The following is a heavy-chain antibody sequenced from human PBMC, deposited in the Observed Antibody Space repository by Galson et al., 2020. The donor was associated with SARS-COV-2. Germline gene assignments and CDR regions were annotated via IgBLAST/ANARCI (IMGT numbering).Heavy chain of an antibody. Sequence: GGSLRLSCAASGFNFDDYGFHWVRQAPGKGLEWVSGIKWRSGSWGYADSVKGRFTISRDNARNSLYLQMNSLRVEDTALYYCVKDTSAWAFSFDYWGQGALVTVSS. D-gene: IGHD6-19*01. CDR1: GFNFDDYG. CDR2: IKWRSGSW. J-gene: IGHJ4*02. V-gene: IGHV3-9*01. CDR3: VKDTSAWAFSFDY.